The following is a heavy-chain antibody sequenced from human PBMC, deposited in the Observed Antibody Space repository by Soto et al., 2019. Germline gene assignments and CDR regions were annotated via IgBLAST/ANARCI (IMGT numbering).Heavy chain of an antibody. J-gene: IGHJ3*01. Sequence: QVQLQQWGAGLLEPSETLSLTCAVYGGSFSGYYWGWFRQPPGKGLEWIGEVKHSGKINYNPSVKTRLTVSVYTSKNQFSLMLYSMTVADTAMYYCARASHFDFASGYADSFDVWGQGTMVTVSS. CDR1: GGSFSGYY. D-gene: IGHD3-3*01. V-gene: IGHV4-34*01. CDR3: ARASHFDFASGYADSFDV. CDR2: VKHSGKI.